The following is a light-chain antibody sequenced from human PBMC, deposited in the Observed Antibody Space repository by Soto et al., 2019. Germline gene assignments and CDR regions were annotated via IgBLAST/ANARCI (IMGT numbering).Light chain of an antibody. CDR1: QSISNNY. CDR3: QQYGTSPYT. J-gene: IGKJ2*01. CDR2: DAS. V-gene: IGKV3D-20*01. Sequence: EIVLTQSPVTLSLSPGDRATLSCGARQSISNNYLAWYQQKPGLAPRLLIYDASTRATGIPDRFSGSGSATDFTLTISRLEPEDFAVYYCQQYGTSPYTFGQGTKLEIK.